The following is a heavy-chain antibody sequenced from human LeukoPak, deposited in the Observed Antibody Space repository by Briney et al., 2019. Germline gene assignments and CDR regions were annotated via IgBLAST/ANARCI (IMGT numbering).Heavy chain of an antibody. V-gene: IGHV3-21*01. CDR3: ARDPYDSLSSFDL. D-gene: IGHD6-6*01. J-gene: IGHJ4*02. CDR1: AFTFSTYS. Sequence: SGRSLRLSCAASAFTFSTYSMNWVRQAPGKGLEWVSSIGTTSNDIYYADSVKGRFTISRDNAKNSLFLQMISLRLEDTAVYYCARDPYDSLSSFDLWGQGTLVTVSS. CDR2: IGTTSNDI.